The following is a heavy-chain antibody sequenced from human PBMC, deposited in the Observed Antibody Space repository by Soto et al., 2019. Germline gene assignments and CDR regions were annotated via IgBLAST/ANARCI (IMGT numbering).Heavy chain of an antibody. CDR2: IFSNDEK. D-gene: IGHD2-15*01. J-gene: IGHJ6*03. V-gene: IGHV2-26*01. CDR3: ARIDTSRGYLAVHYMDV. Sequence: QVTLKESGPVLVKPTETLTLTCTVSGFSLSNARMGVSWIRQPPGKALEWLAHIFSNDEKSYSTSLKSRLTIPKHPSKSQVVLTMTNMDPVDTATYYCARIDTSRGYLAVHYMDVWGKGTTVTVSS. CDR1: GFSLSNARMG.